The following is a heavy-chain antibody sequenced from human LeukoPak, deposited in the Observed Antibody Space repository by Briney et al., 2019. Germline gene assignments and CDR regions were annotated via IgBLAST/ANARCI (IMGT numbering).Heavy chain of an antibody. CDR3: AKQRDYYDSSGYYRGYYFDY. J-gene: IGHJ4*02. Sequence: PGGSLRLSCAASRFTFSSFAMSWVRQAPGKGLEWVSGISGSSTRTYYADSVKGRFTVSRDNPKNTLYLQMNSLRAEDTAVYYCAKQRDYYDSSGYYRGYYFDYWGQGTLVTVSS. D-gene: IGHD3-22*01. V-gene: IGHV3-23*01. CDR2: ISGSSTRT. CDR1: RFTFSSFA.